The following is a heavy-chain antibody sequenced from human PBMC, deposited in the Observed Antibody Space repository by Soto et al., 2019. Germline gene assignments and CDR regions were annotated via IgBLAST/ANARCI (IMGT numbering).Heavy chain of an antibody. Sequence: SETLSLTCAVYGGSFSGYYWSWIRQPPGKGLEWIGEINHSGSTNYNPSLKSRVTISVDTSKNQFSLKLSSVTAADTAVYYCARECGRAARPSYWFDPWGQGTLVTVSS. D-gene: IGHD6-6*01. CDR2: INHSGST. V-gene: IGHV4-34*01. CDR3: ARECGRAARPSYWFDP. J-gene: IGHJ5*02. CDR1: GGSFSGYY.